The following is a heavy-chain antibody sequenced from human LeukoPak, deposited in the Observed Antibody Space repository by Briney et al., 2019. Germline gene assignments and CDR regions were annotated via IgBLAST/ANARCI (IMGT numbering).Heavy chain of an antibody. V-gene: IGHV3-30*02. J-gene: IGHJ1*01. CDR1: GFTFSSYG. Sequence: GGSLRLSCAASGFTFSSYGMHWVRQAPGKGLEWVAFIRYDGSNKYYADSVKGRFSISRDNSENTLYLQMNSLRAEDTAVYYCAKRRPYGGNSIDYFQHWGQGTLVTVSS. D-gene: IGHD4-23*01. CDR2: IRYDGSNK. CDR3: AKRRPYGGNSIDYFQH.